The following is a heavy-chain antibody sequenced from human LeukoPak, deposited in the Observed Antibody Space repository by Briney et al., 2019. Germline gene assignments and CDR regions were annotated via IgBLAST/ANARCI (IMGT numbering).Heavy chain of an antibody. V-gene: IGHV3-11*04. D-gene: IGHD6-6*01. CDR2: ISSSGSTI. CDR1: GFTFSDYY. J-gene: IGHJ6*03. Sequence: GGSLRLSCAASGFTFSDYYMSWIRQAPGKGLEWVSYISSSGSTIYYADSVKGRFTISRDNAKNSLYLQMNSLRAEDTAVYYCAGGEYSSSSAYYYYMDVWGKGTTVTVSS. CDR3: AGGEYSSSSAYYYYMDV.